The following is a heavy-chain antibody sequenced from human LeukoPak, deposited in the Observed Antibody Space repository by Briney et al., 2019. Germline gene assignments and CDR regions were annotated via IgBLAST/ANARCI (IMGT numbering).Heavy chain of an antibody. J-gene: IGHJ4*02. CDR3: ARFSMGGYTVFDY. CDR1: GGSISSYH. Sequence: SETLSLTRTVSGGSISSYHWSWIRQPPGKGLEWIGYIYHTGSTKYNPSLRSRVTISVDTSKNQFSLKLNSVTAADTAVYYCARFSMGGYTVFDYWGQGTLVTVSS. V-gene: IGHV4-59*01. CDR2: IYHTGST. D-gene: IGHD5-24*01.